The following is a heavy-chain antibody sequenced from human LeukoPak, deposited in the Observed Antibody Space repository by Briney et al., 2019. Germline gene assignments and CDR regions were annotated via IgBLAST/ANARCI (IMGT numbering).Heavy chain of an antibody. V-gene: IGHV4-39*07. J-gene: IGHJ4*02. CDR1: GGSITSSSDY. D-gene: IGHD3-9*01. Sequence: SETLSLTCTVSGGSITSSSDYWGWIRQPPGKGLEWIGSIYYSGTTYYNPSLKSRLTMSVDTSKNQFSLQLSSVAAADTAVYYCARGLADIRYFDWLSEYYFDFWGQGTLVTVSS. CDR3: ARGLADIRYFDWLSEYYFDF. CDR2: IYYSGTT.